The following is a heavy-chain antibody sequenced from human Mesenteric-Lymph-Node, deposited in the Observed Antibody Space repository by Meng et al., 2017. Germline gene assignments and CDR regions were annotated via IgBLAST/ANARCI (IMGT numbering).Heavy chain of an antibody. J-gene: IGHJ4*02. D-gene: IGHD6-13*01. CDR1: GGSISSSNW. Sequence: SETLSFTCAVSGGSISSSNWWSWVRQPPGKGLEWIGEIYHSGSTNYNPSLKSRVTISVDKSKNQFSLKLSSVTAADTAVYYCARARYSSSWWLFDYWGQGTLVTVSS. CDR3: ARARYSSSWWLFDY. V-gene: IGHV4-4*02. CDR2: IYHSGST.